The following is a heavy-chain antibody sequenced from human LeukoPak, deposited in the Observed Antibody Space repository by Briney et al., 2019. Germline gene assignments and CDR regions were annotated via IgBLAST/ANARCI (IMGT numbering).Heavy chain of an antibody. Sequence: SVKVSCKASGGTFSSYAISWVRQAPGQGLEWMGGIIPIFGTANYAQKSQGRVTITTDESTSTAYMELSSLRSEDTAVYYCASIAAAGYYYYYMDVWGKGTTVTVSS. J-gene: IGHJ6*03. CDR1: GGTFSSYA. CDR2: IIPIFGTA. V-gene: IGHV1-69*05. CDR3: ASIAAAGYYYYYMDV. D-gene: IGHD6-13*01.